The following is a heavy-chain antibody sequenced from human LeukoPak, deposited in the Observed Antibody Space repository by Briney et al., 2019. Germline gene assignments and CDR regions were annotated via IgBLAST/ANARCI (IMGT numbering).Heavy chain of an antibody. Sequence: ASVKVSCKASGYTFTSYGISWVRQAPGQGLEWMGWISAYNGNTNYAQKLQGRVTITRDTSASTAYMELSSLRSEDTAVYYCARASGDYDLSYFDYWGQGTLVTVSS. J-gene: IGHJ4*02. D-gene: IGHD2-21*02. V-gene: IGHV1-18*01. CDR1: GYTFTSYG. CDR3: ARASGDYDLSYFDY. CDR2: ISAYNGNT.